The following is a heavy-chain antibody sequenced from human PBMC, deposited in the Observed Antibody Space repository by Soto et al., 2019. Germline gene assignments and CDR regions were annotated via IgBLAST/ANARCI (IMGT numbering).Heavy chain of an antibody. D-gene: IGHD1-26*01. CDR1: GGSISSGDYY. CDR2: IYYSGST. J-gene: IGHJ4*02. V-gene: IGHV4-30-4*01. Sequence: SETLSLTCTVSGGSISSGDYYFICIRQPPWKGLEWIGYIYYSGSTYYNPSLKSRVTISVDTSKNQFSLKLSSVTAADTAVYYCARGHSGSQDFDYWGQGTLVTVSS. CDR3: ARGHSGSQDFDY.